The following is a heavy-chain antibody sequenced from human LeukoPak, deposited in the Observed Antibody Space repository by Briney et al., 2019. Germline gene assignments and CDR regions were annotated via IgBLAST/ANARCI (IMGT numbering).Heavy chain of an antibody. J-gene: IGHJ3*01. Sequence: GGSLRPSCAASGFTFSDYYMTWIRQSPGRGLEWLSYISPRDTYINYADSVKGRFTISRDDATNSLYLQMNSLRDEDTAVYYCTRDPRVVDVWGQGTRVTVSS. CDR3: TRDPRVVDV. CDR2: ISPRDTYI. V-gene: IGHV3-11*01. CDR1: GFTFSDYY.